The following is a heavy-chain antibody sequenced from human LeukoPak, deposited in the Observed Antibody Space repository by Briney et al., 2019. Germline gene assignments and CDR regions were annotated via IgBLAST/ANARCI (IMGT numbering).Heavy chain of an antibody. CDR3: ARGNDILTGYYSHFDY. Sequence: ASVKVSCKASGYTFTGYYMHWVRQAPGQGLEWMGWINPNSGGTNYAQKFQGRVTMTRDTSISTAYMELSRLRSDDTAVYYCARGNDILTGYYSHFDYWGQGTLVTVSS. J-gene: IGHJ4*02. D-gene: IGHD3-9*01. V-gene: IGHV1-2*02. CDR1: GYTFTGYY. CDR2: INPNSGGT.